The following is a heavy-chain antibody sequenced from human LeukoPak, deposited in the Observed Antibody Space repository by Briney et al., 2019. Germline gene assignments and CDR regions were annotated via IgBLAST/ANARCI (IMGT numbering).Heavy chain of an antibody. V-gene: IGHV3-21*01. Sequence: PGGSLRLSCGASKFTFSSYVMNWVRQAPGKGLEWVSSISSSSSYIYYADSVKGRFTISRDNAKNSLYLQMNSLRAEDTAVYYCARLRGNAFDIWGQGTMVTVSS. D-gene: IGHD3-16*01. CDR2: ISSSSSYI. J-gene: IGHJ3*02. CDR3: ARLRGNAFDI. CDR1: KFTFSSYV.